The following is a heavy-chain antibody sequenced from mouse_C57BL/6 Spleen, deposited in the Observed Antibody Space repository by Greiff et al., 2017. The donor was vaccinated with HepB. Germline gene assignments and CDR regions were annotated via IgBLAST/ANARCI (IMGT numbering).Heavy chain of an antibody. D-gene: IGHD3-1*01. CDR2: ISSGSSTI. V-gene: IGHV5-17*01. CDR1: GFTFSDYG. J-gene: IGHJ1*03. CDR3: ARRSPRDDWYFDV. Sequence: EVQLVESGGGLVKPGGSLKLSCAASGFTFSDYGMHWVRQAPEKGLEWVAYISSGSSTIYYADTVKGRFTISRDNAKNTLFLQMTSLRSEDTAMYYCARRSPRDDWYFDVWGTGTTVTVSS.